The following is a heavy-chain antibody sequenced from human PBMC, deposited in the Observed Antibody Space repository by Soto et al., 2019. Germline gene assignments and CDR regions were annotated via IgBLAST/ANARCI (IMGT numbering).Heavy chain of an antibody. Sequence: PVGSLRLSCATSGFTFSSNGMSWVRQAPGKGLDWVSGISGSGSNTYSADSVKGRFTISRDNSKNTLFLQMNSLRAEDTAVYYCAKNGLSSSPSEIESWGQGTRVTVS. J-gene: IGHJ4*02. CDR1: GFTFSSNG. CDR2: ISGSGSNT. CDR3: AKNGLSSSPSEIES. D-gene: IGHD6-6*01. V-gene: IGHV3-23*01.